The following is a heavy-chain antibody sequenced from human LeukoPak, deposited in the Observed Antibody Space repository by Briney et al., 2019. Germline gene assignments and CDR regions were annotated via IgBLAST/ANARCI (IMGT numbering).Heavy chain of an antibody. Sequence: ASVKVSCKASGYTFSGYYMNWVRQAPGQGLEWMGWINPNSGNTGYAQKFQGRVTITRNTSISTAYMELSSLRSEDTAVYYCARAHSSSWYYYYYMDVWGKGTTVTVSS. D-gene: IGHD6-13*01. J-gene: IGHJ6*03. CDR1: GYTFSGYY. CDR3: ARAHSSSWYYYYYMDV. CDR2: INPNSGNT. V-gene: IGHV1-8*03.